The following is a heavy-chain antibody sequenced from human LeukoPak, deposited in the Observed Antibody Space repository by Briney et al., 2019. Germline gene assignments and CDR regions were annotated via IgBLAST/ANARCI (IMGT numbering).Heavy chain of an antibody. V-gene: IGHV1-46*01. CDR3: ASMVDYVFYFDY. J-gene: IGHJ4*02. Sequence: ASVKVSCKAYGYTFTSYYMHWVRQAPGQGLEWMGIINPSGGSTSYAQKFKGRVTMTRETSTSTVYMELSSLRSDDTAVYYCASMVDYVFYFDYWGQGTLVTVSS. CDR1: GYTFTSYY. D-gene: IGHD3-16*01. CDR2: INPSGGST.